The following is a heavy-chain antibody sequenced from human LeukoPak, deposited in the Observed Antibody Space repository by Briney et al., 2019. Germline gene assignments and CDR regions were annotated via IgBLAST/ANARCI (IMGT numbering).Heavy chain of an antibody. V-gene: IGHV1-24*01. D-gene: IGHD3-22*01. J-gene: IGHJ4*02. CDR2: FDAEDGET. CDR1: GYTLTELS. CDR3: ATVSPAYYYDSSGPPRGVHFDY. Sequence: ASVNVSRKFSGYTLTELSMHWVGQAPGTGLEGMGGFDAEDGETIYAQKFQGRVTMTEDTSTDTAYMELSSLRSEDTAVYYCATVSPAYYYDSSGPPRGVHFDYWGQGTLVTVSS.